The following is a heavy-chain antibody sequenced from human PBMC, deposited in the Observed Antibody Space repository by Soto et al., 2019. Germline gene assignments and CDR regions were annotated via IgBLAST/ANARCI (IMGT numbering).Heavy chain of an antibody. V-gene: IGHV3-7*01. CDR1: GFTFSSYW. CDR2: IKQDGSEK. D-gene: IGHD6-6*01. J-gene: IGHJ6*02. Sequence: PVGSLRLSCAASGFTFSSYWMSWVRQAPGKGLEWVANIKQDGSEKYYVDSVKGRFTISRDNAKNSLYLQMNSLRAEDTAVYYCARDGYSSSDYYYYYGMDVWGQGTTVTVSS. CDR3: ARDGYSSSDYYYYYGMDV.